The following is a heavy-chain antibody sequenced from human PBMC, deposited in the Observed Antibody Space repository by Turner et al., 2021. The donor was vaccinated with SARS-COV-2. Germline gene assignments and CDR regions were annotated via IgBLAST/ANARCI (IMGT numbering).Heavy chain of an antibody. D-gene: IGHD3-22*01. J-gene: IGHJ5*02. CDR1: GFTFSSYD. CDR2: IGTAGDT. CDR3: ARGYYDSSGYRNWFDP. Sequence: EVQLVESGGGLVQPGGSLRLSCAASGFTFSSYDMHWVRQAKGKGLEWVSAIGTAGDTYYPGSVKGRFTISRENAKNSLYLQMNSLRAGDTAVYYCARGYYDSSGYRNWFDPWGQGTLVTVSS. V-gene: IGHV3-13*04.